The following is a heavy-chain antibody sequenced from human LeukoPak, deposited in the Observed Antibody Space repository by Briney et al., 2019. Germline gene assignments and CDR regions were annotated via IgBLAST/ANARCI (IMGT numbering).Heavy chain of an antibody. J-gene: IGHJ6*03. D-gene: IGHD4-17*01. CDR3: AKTTVTSEEYFYYYMDV. Sequence: ASVKVSCKTSGYTFTSYGLSWVRQAPGQGLEWMGWIITYNGNTYYSQKLQGRVTMTTDTSTSTAYMELGSLRSDDTAVYYCAKTTVTSEEYFYYYMDVWGKGTTVTVSS. CDR2: IITYNGNT. V-gene: IGHV1-18*01. CDR1: GYTFTSYG.